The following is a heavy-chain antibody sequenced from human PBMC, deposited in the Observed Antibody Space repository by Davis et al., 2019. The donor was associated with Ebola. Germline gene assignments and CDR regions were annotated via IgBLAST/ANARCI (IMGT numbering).Heavy chain of an antibody. CDR1: GSRFRRYV. J-gene: IGHJ5*02. V-gene: IGHV4-34*01. CDR2: INHSGST. D-gene: IGHD3-9*01. Sequence: MPGGSLRLSCVVSGSRFRRYVMHWIRQPPGKGLEWIGEINHSGSTNYNPSLKSRVTISVDTSKNQFSLKLSSVTAADTAVYYCARVPGYVWFDPWGQGTLVTVSS. CDR3: ARVPGYVWFDP.